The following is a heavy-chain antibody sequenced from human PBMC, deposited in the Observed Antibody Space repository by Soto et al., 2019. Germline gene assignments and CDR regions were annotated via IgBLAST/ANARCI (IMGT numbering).Heavy chain of an antibody. D-gene: IGHD3-10*01. CDR3: AREMYYYGSESYFDY. J-gene: IGHJ4*02. V-gene: IGHV4-31*03. CDR1: GGSISSGGYY. Sequence: PSETLSLTCTVSGGSISSGGYYWSWIRQHPGKGLEWIGYIYYSGSTYYNPSLKSRVTISVDTSKNQFSLKLSSVTAADTAVYYCAREMYYYGSESYFDYWGQGTLVTVSS. CDR2: IYYSGST.